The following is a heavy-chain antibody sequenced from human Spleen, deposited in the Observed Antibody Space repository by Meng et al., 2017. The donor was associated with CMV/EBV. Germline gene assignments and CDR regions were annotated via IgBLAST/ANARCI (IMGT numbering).Heavy chain of an antibody. CDR2: INHSGST. V-gene: IGHV4-34*01. CDR1: GGSFSGYY. D-gene: IGHD5-24*01. J-gene: IGHJ4*02. CDR3: ARGRRDGYNRRSPFDY. Sequence: SETLSLTCAVYGGSFSGYYWSWIRQPPGKGLEWIGEINHSGSTNYNPSLKSRVTISVDTSKNQFSLKLSSVTAADTAVYYCARGRRDGYNRRSPFDYWGQGTRVTVSS.